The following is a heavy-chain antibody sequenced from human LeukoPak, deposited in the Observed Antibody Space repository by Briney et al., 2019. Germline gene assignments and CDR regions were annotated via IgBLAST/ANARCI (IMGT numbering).Heavy chain of an antibody. D-gene: IGHD3-3*01. CDR1: GFTFSCCAM. V-gene: IGHV4-4*02. J-gene: IGHJ4*02. Sequence: GSLRLSCAASGFTFSCCAMHWVRQPPGKGLEWIGEIYHGGSTNYNPSLKSRVTMSVDKSKNRFSLRLSSVTAADTAVYYCARLGPIFGVLRTYYFDFWGQGTLVTVSS. CDR3: ARLGPIFGVLRTYYFDF. CDR2: IYHGGST.